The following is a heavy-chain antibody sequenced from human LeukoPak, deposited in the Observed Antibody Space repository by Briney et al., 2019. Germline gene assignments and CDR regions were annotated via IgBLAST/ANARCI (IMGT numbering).Heavy chain of an antibody. CDR3: ARGRTAMVKVGNWFDP. CDR2: INPNSGGT. D-gene: IGHD5-18*01. Sequence: ASVKVSCKASGYTFTGYYMHWVRQAPGQGVEWMGWINPNSGGTNYVQKFQGRVTMTRDTSISTAYMELSRLRSDDTAVYYCARGRTAMVKVGNWFDPWGQGTLVTVSS. V-gene: IGHV1-2*02. CDR1: GYTFTGYY. J-gene: IGHJ5*02.